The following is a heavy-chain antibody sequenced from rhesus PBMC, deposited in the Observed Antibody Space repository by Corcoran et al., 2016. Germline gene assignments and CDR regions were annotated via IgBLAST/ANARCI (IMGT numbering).Heavy chain of an antibody. CDR2: IDVNIAGT. CDR3: ARKGRSNYWSNSLDV. J-gene: IGHJ5-2*02. Sequence: QVQLQESGPGLVKPSETLSPTRAVSGGSISSGDYYWSCIRTPPGKGLEWSGNIDVNIAGTNYNPSLKSRVTISKDTSKNQFSLKLSSVTAADTAVYYCARKGRSNYWSNSLDVWGRGVLVTVSS. CDR1: GGSISSGDYY. V-gene: IGHV4-81*01. D-gene: IGHD3-22*01.